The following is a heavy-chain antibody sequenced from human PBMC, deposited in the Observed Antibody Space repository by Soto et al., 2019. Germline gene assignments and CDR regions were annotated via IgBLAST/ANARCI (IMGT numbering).Heavy chain of an antibody. CDR2: ISAYNGNT. CDR1: GYAFTSYG. Sequence: ASVKVSCKASGYAFTSYGISWVRQAPGQGLEWMGWISAYNGNTNYAQKLQGRVTMTTDTSTSTAYMELRSLRSDDTAVYYCAREGIVVVPAANYYYYYYMDVLGKGTTVTVSS. J-gene: IGHJ6*03. CDR3: AREGIVVVPAANYYYYYYMDV. D-gene: IGHD2-2*01. V-gene: IGHV1-18*01.